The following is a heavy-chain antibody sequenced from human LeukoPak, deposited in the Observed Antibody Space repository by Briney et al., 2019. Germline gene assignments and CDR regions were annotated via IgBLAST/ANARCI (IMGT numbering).Heavy chain of an antibody. CDR1: GYTFTSYG. Sequence: GASVKVSCKASGYTFTSYGISWVRQAPGQGLEWMGWISAYNGNTNYAQKLQGRVTMTTDTSTSTAYMELRSLRSDDTAVYYCARDLYPWVVVPAGIDDYWGQGTLVTVSS. D-gene: IGHD2-2*01. V-gene: IGHV1-18*01. J-gene: IGHJ4*02. CDR2: ISAYNGNT. CDR3: ARDLYPWVVVPAGIDDY.